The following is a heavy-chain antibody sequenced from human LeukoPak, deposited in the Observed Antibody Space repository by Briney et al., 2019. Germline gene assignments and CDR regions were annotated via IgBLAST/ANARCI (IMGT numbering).Heavy chain of an antibody. Sequence: VGSLRLSCAVSGFPVSSYYMTWVRQAPGKGLEWVSIISIGGLTYYADSVQGRFTISRDESRNSVFLHLNSLRHEDTAVYYCARDARKVGSGLDLWGHGTLVTVS. D-gene: IGHD3-3*01. V-gene: IGHV3-53*01. J-gene: IGHJ5*02. CDR3: ARDARKVGSGLDL. CDR1: GFPVSSYY. CDR2: ISIGGLT.